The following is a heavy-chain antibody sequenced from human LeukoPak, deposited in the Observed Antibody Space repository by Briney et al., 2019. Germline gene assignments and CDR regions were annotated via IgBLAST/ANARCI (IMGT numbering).Heavy chain of an antibody. CDR2: INHSGST. CDR1: GGSFSGYY. D-gene: IGHD5-12*01. V-gene: IGHV4-34*01. J-gene: IGHJ4*02. CDR3: ARLGDIRNFDY. Sequence: SETLSLTCAVYGGSFSGYYWSWIRQPPGKGLEWIGEINHSGSTNYNPSLKSRVTISVDTSKNQFSLKLSSVTAADTAVYYCARLGDIRNFDYWGQGTLVTVSS.